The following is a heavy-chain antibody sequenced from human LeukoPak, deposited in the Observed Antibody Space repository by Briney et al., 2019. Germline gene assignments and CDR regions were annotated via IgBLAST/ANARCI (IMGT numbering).Heavy chain of an antibody. CDR2: ITRSSNFI. D-gene: IGHD3-22*01. Sequence: GGSLRLSCAASGFTFSSYSMDWVRQAPGKGLEWVSSITRSSNFICYADSLKGRFTISRGNAKNSLYLQMNSLRAEDTAVYYCARGRYDSGGYYAIFDYWGQGNPVTASS. CDR3: ARGRYDSGGYYAIFDY. V-gene: IGHV3-21*01. J-gene: IGHJ4*02. CDR1: GFTFSSYS.